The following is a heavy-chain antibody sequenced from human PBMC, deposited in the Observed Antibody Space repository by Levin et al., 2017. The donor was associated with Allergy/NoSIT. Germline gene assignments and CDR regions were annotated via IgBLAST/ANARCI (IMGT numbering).Heavy chain of an antibody. CDR2: MKEDATKE. CDR1: GFTFSAYW. D-gene: IGHD1-14*01. CDR3: AAEWGRAFDI. V-gene: IGHV3-7*01. Sequence: LSGGSLRLSCAASGFTFSAYWMSWVRQAPGKGLEWVANMKEDATKEYYVDSVKGRFSISRDNAKNSLYLQMNSLRVEDTAVYYCAAEWGRAFDIWGQGTMVTVSS. J-gene: IGHJ3*02.